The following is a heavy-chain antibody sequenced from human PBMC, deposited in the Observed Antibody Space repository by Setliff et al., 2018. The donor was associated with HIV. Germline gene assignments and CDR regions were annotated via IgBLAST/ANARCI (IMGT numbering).Heavy chain of an antibody. V-gene: IGHV4-61*05. CDR2: IYYSGST. CDR1: GDSISSSSYY. CDR3: ARADSGYDLGELYYFDS. D-gene: IGHD5-12*01. J-gene: IGHJ4*02. Sequence: PSETLSLTCSVSGDSISSSSYYWSWIRQPPGKGLEWIGYIYYSGSTNYNPSLKSRVTIPVDTSKNQFSLKLSSVTAADTAVYYCARADSGYDLGELYYFDSWGQGTLVTVSS.